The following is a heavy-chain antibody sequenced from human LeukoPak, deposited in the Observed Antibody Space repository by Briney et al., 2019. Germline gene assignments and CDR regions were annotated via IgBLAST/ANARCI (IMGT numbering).Heavy chain of an antibody. D-gene: IGHD2-15*01. CDR3: AKDSGWQLLRAEYFQH. CDR1: GFTFDNYA. J-gene: IGHJ1*01. Sequence: GGSLRPSCAASGFTFDNYAIHWVRQVPGKSLEWVSLISADGRSTYYADSVKGRFTISRDNSKSSLYLQMRSLTTEDTAVYYCAKDSGWQLLRAEYFQHWGPGTLVTVSS. CDR2: ISADGRST. V-gene: IGHV3-43*02.